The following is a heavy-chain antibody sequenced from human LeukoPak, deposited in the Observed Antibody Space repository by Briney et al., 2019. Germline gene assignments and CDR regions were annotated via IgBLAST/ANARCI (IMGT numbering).Heavy chain of an antibody. V-gene: IGHV3-33*01. CDR1: GCTFSSYG. CDR3: ARDPYSGRYIGYYFDY. Sequence: PGRSLRLSCAASGCTFSSYGMHWVRQAPGKGLELVAVIWYDGSNKYYADSVKGRFTISRDHSKNTLYLQMNSLRAEDTAVYNCARDPYSGRYIGYYFDYWGQGTLVTVSS. D-gene: IGHD1-26*01. CDR2: IWYDGSNK. J-gene: IGHJ4*02.